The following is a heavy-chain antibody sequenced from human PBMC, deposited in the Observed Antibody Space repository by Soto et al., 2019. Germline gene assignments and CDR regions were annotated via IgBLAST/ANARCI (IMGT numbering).Heavy chain of an antibody. CDR2: ISAYNGNT. V-gene: IGHV1-18*01. D-gene: IGHD3-10*01. J-gene: IGHJ4*02. CDR3: ARDFTRWAGSITMVRGAPVDY. CDR1: GYTFTSYG. Sequence: ASVKVSCKASGYTFTSYGISWVRQAPGQGLEWMGWISAYNGNTNYAQKLQGRVTMTTDTSTSTAYMELRSLRSDDTAVYYCARDFTRWAGSITMVRGAPVDYWGQGTLVTVSS.